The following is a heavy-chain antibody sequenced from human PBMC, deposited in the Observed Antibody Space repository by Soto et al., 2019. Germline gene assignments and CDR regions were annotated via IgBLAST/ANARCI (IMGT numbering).Heavy chain of an antibody. CDR1: GGSISSYY. D-gene: IGHD3-22*01. CDR2: IYYSGST. Sequence: SGTLSLTCTVSGGSISSYYWSCIRQPPGKGLEWIGYIYYSGSTNYNPSLQSRVTISVETSKKQFSLKLSSVTAADTAVYYCASTYDNRGYPTYFDYCGQGTLVTVYS. J-gene: IGHJ4*02. CDR3: ASTYDNRGYPTYFDY. V-gene: IGHV4-59*01.